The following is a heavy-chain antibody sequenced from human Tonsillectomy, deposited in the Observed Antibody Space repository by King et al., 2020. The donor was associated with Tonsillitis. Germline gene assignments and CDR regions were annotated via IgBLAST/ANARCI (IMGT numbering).Heavy chain of an antibody. D-gene: IGHD1/OR15-1a*01. V-gene: IGHV3-74*02. J-gene: IGHJ3*02. CDR2: IKSDGSST. Sequence: VQLVESGGGLVQPGGSLRLSCAASGFTFSSYWMHWVRQAPGKGRVWVSRIKSDGSSTSYADSVKGRFTISRDIAKNTLYLQMNSLRAEDTAVYFCTRVRTVGFDAFDIWGQGTMVTVSS. CDR1: GFTFSSYW. CDR3: TRVRTVGFDAFDI.